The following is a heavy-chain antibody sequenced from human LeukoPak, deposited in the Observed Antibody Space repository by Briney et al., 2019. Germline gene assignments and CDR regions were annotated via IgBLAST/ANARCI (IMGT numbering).Heavy chain of an antibody. V-gene: IGHV4-39*01. D-gene: IGHD4-11*01. J-gene: IGHJ4*02. CDR2: IYYSGST. CDR3: ARTVSAPRLHFDY. CDR1: GGSISSSSYY. Sequence: SETLSLTCTVSGGSISSSSYYWGWIRQPPGKGLEWIGSIYYSGSTYYNPSLKSRVTISVDTSKNQFSLKLSSVTAADTAVYYCARTVSAPRLHFDYWGQGTLVTVSS.